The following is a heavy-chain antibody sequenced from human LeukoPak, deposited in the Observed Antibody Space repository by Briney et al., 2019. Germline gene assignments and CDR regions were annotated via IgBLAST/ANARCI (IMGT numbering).Heavy chain of an antibody. CDR3: ARARKRYGDYEDNWFDP. Sequence: GGSLRLSCAASGFPFSSYEMHWVRQAPGRGLEWVAVISVDGRNKYNPESVTGRFTSSRDNSKNTLYLQMNSLGVEDTAVYYCARARKRYGDYEDNWFDPWGQGTLVTVSS. CDR1: GFPFSSYE. D-gene: IGHD4-17*01. V-gene: IGHV3-30*04. CDR2: ISVDGRNK. J-gene: IGHJ5*02.